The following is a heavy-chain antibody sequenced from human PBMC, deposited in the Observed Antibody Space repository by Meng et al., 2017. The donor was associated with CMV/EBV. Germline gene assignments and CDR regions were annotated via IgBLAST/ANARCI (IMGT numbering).Heavy chain of an antibody. J-gene: IGHJ6*02. D-gene: IGHD3-9*01. Sequence: ASVKVSCKASGYTFTSYGISWVRQAPGQGLEWMGWISAYNGNTNYAQKLQGRVTMTTDTSTSTAYMELRSLRSDDTAVYYCARDRYDILTGHYTGGDYYYGMDVWGQGTTVTVSS. CDR2: ISAYNGNT. CDR1: GYTFTSYG. CDR3: ARDRYDILTGHYTGGDYYYGMDV. V-gene: IGHV1-18*01.